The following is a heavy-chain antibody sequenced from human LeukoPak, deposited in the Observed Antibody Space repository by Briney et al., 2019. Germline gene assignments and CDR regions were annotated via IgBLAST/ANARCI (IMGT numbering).Heavy chain of an antibody. CDR1: GGSFSGYY. CDR2: INHSGST. CDR3: ARGIAGRWYYYDSSGYYSGFDY. Sequence: SETLSLTCAVYGGSFSGYYWSWIRQPPGKGLEWIGEINHSGSTNYIPSLKTRVTISVDTSKNQFSLKLSSVTAADTAVYYCARGIAGRWYYYDSSGYYSGFDYWGQGTLVTVSS. J-gene: IGHJ4*02. D-gene: IGHD3-22*01. V-gene: IGHV4-34*01.